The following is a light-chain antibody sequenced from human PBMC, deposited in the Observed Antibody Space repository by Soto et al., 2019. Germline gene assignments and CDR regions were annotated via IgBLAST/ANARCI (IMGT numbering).Light chain of an antibody. J-gene: IGKJ4*01. V-gene: IGKV1-33*01. CDR2: DAS. Sequence: DIQMTQSPSSLSASVGDRVTITCQASQDISNYLNWYQQKQGKXPKLLIYDASNLETGVPSRFSGSGSGTDFTFTISSLQPEDIATYYCQQYDNLPLTFGGGTKVDIK. CDR1: QDISNY. CDR3: QQYDNLPLT.